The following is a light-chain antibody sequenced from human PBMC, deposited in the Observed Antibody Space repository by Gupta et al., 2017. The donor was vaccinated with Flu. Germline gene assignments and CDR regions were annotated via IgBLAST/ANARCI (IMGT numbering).Light chain of an antibody. Sequence: LAQPPGTLSLSPGESVTLSCRAGESVNRNHLAWYQQKPGQAPRLLMYGTSNRAPGIPDRFSGGGSGTDFTLTINRVEPEDSAVFYCHHYGTSPYTFGQGTNLEIK. V-gene: IGKV3-20*01. CDR2: GTS. CDR1: ESVNRNH. J-gene: IGKJ2*01. CDR3: HHYGTSPYT.